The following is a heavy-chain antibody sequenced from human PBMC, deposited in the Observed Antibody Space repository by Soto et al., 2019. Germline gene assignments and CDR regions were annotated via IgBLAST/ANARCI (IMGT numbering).Heavy chain of an antibody. CDR3: ASLGRHG. J-gene: IGHJ6*02. CDR2: IKPGGSEK. D-gene: IGHD3-16*01. Sequence: GGSLRLSCVASGFSFSDSWMDWVRQAPGKGPEWVANIKPGGSEKNYVDSVKGRFTISRDNAKNSLFLQMNNLRAEDTGVYYCASLGRHGWGQGTTVTVSS. CDR1: GFSFSDSW. V-gene: IGHV3-7*01.